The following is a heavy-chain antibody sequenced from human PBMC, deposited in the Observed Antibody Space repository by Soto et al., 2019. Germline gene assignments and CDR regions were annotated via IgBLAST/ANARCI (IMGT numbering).Heavy chain of an antibody. D-gene: IGHD1-26*01. Sequence: ASLKVSCKASGYTFTGYYMHWVRQAPGQGLEWMGWINPNSGGTNYAQKFQGWATMTRDTSISTAYMELSRLRSDDTAVYYCARVWVDSGYDYYGMDVWGQGTTVTVSS. CDR1: GYTFTGYY. CDR3: ARVWVDSGYDYYGMDV. V-gene: IGHV1-2*04. J-gene: IGHJ6*02. CDR2: INPNSGGT.